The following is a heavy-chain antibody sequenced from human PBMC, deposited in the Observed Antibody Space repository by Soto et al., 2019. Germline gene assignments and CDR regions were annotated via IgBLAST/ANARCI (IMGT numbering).Heavy chain of an antibody. CDR3: AREIVVARGASYFDY. CDR2: IRQDGSEK. J-gene: IGHJ4*02. Sequence: LRLSCVGSGFTFSSNSMTWVRQAPGKGLEWVGNIRQDGSEKNYVDSVKGRFTISRDNAKNSLYLQMNSLRAEDTAVYYCAREIVVARGASYFDYWGPGTLVTVSS. V-gene: IGHV3-7*04. CDR1: GFTFSSNS. D-gene: IGHD2-2*01.